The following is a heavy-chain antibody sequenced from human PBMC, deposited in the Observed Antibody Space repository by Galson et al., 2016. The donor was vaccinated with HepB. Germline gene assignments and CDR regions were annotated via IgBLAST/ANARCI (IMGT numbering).Heavy chain of an antibody. Sequence: RLSCAASGFTFSNYGMHWVRQAPGKGLEWVTLISYDGSNKDYADSVKGRFTISRDNSNNTLYLQMNSLRAEDTAVYYCVRSFRSAWDRYFFDSWGQGTLMIVSS. CDR2: ISYDGSNK. CDR1: GFTFSNYG. J-gene: IGHJ5*01. D-gene: IGHD3-10*01. V-gene: IGHV3-33*05. CDR3: VRSFRSAWDRYFFDS.